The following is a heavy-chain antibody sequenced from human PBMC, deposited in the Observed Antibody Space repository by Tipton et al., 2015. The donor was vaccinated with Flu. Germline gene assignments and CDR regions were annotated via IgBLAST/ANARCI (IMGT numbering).Heavy chain of an antibody. CDR3: VKDSEYYYGSGNYT. J-gene: IGHJ4*02. D-gene: IGHD3-10*01. V-gene: IGHV3-9*01. Sequence: SLRLSCAAPGFNFDDYCMHWVRLAPGKGLEWVSGISWNSGSVDYAYSVRGRFTISRDNAKKSLYLQMNNLRPEDTALYFCVKDSEYYYGSGNYTWGQGTLVTVSS. CDR1: GFNFDDYC. CDR2: ISWNSGSV.